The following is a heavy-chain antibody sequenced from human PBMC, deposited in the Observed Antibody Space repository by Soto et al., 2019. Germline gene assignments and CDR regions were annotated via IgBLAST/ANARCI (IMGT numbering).Heavy chain of an antibody. CDR3: ARGQTELWLRF. D-gene: IGHD5-12*01. CDR1: GGSFSGYY. J-gene: IGHJ4*02. V-gene: IGHV4-34*01. CDR2: INHSGST. Sequence: QVQLQQWGAGLLKPSETLSLTCAVYGGSFSGYYWSWIRQPPGKGLEWIGEINHSGSTNYNPSLKRRVTISVDPVKNQFSLELSSVNAADTAVDYWARGQTELWLRFWGQGTLVTVSS.